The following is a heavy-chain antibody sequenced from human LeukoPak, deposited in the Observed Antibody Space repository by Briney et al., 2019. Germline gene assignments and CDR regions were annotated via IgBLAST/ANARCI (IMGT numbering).Heavy chain of an antibody. CDR1: GGSFSGYY. J-gene: IGHJ4*02. CDR2: INHSGST. V-gene: IGHV4-34*01. D-gene: IGHD3-22*01. CDR3: VTYYFDSSGPKKNY. Sequence: SETLSLTCAVYGGSFSGYYWSWIRQPPGKGLEWIGEINHSGSTNYNPSLKSRVTISVDTSKKQFSLKLSSVTAADTAVYYCVTYYFDSSGPKKNYWGQGTLVSVAS.